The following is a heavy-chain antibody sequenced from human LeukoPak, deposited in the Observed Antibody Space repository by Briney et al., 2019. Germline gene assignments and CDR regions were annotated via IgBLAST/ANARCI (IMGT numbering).Heavy chain of an antibody. J-gene: IGHJ4*02. CDR3: ASGVATIIQGYYFDY. V-gene: IGHV1-69*04. CDR1: GGTFSSYA. D-gene: IGHD5-12*01. CDR2: IIPILGIA. Sequence: SVTVSCKASGGTFSSYAISWVRPAPGQGREWMGRIIPILGIANYAQKFQGRVTITADKSTSTAYMELSSLRSEDTAVYYCASGVATIIQGYYFDYWGQGTLVTVSS.